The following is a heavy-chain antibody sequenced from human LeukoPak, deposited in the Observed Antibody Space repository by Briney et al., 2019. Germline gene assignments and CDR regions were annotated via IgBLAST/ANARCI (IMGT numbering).Heavy chain of an antibody. CDR1: GFTFSSYG. J-gene: IGHJ4*02. Sequence: GGSLRLSCAASGFTFSSYGMRWVRQAPGKGLEWMAVIWNDGSEIYYADSVKGRFTISRDNSKNTLYLQMNSLRAEDTAVYYCAKDLTTGTLSSDCWGQGTLVTVSS. V-gene: IGHV3-33*06. D-gene: IGHD1-1*01. CDR3: AKDLTTGTLSSDC. CDR2: IWNDGSEI.